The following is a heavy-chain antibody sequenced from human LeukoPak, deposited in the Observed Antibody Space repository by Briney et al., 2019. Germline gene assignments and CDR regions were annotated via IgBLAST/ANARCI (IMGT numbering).Heavy chain of an antibody. CDR2: INHSGST. J-gene: IGHJ4*02. Sequence: PSETLSLTCAVYGGSFSGYYWSWIRQPPGEGLEWIGEINHSGSTNYNPSLKSRVTISVDTSKNQFSLKLSSVTAADTAVYYCASSPALAAAGYWGQGTLVTVSS. V-gene: IGHV4-34*01. CDR1: GGSFSGYY. D-gene: IGHD6-13*01. CDR3: ASSPALAAAGY.